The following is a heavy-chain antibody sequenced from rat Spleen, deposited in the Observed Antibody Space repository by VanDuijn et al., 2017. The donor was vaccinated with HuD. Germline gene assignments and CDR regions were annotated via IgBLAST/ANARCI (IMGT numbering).Heavy chain of an antibody. CDR3: TRNWDY. D-gene: IGHD5-1*01. J-gene: IGHJ2*01. V-gene: IGHV5-31*01. CDR1: GFTFNNYW. CDR2: ISNTGGTT. Sequence: EVQVVESGGGLVQPGRSLKLSCVASGFTFNNYWMTWIRQAPGKGLEWVASISNTGGTTYYPDSMKGRFTISRDIAGSTLYLQMNSLRSADTATYYCTRNWDYWGQGVMVTVSS.